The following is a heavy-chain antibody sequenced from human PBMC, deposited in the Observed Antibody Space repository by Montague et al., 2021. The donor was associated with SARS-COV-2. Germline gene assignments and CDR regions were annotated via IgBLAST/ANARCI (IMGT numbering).Heavy chain of an antibody. V-gene: IGHV4-59*01. CDR2: IYDGGAV. J-gene: IGHJ3*02. CDR1: GGESRGKN. CDR3: VRDHPYGGPRGAYDI. Sequence: SETLSLTCTGEGGESRGKNKNWLRRYPGKGLEWIAYIYDGGAVNYNPSLGSRVTISTDTSKNQLSLKVNSVTAADTAVYYCVRDHPYGGPRGAYDIWGQGTVVTVSS. D-gene: IGHD4-23*01.